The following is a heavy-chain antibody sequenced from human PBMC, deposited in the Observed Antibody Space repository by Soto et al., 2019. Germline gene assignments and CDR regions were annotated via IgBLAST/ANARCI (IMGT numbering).Heavy chain of an antibody. CDR2: IKEDGNEK. V-gene: IGHV3-7*01. J-gene: IGHJ4*02. CDR3: FQVWLGY. D-gene: IGHD5-18*01. Sequence: EVQLVESGGGLVQPGGSLRLSCEVSGFNFSDYWMSWVRQAPGKGLEWVANIKEDGNEKDFLDSVKGRFTIFRDNAKNSVYLQMNSLRAEDTAVYYCFQVWLGYWVQGNLVTVSS. CDR1: GFNFSDYW.